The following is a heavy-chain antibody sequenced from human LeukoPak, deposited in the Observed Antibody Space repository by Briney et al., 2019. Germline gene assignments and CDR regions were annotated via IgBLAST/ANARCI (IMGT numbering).Heavy chain of an antibody. Sequence: GASVKVSCKTSGYTFTGHYIHWVRQAPGQGLEWMGWIDPNSGGTNYAQKLQGRVSMTRDTSISTAYMELSRLTSADTAVYRCATPSSSSWYGFDPWGQGTLVTVSS. CDR3: ATPSSSSWYGFDP. CDR1: GYTFTGHY. J-gene: IGHJ5*02. V-gene: IGHV1-2*02. CDR2: IDPNSGGT. D-gene: IGHD6-13*01.